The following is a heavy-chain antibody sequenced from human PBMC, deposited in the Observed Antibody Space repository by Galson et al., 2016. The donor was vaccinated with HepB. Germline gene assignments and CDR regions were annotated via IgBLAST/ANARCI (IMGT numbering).Heavy chain of an antibody. CDR3: ASEILGHCSGGSCYTGDH. V-gene: IGHV3-30-3*01. CDR2: LSYDGGNE. D-gene: IGHD2-15*01. Sequence: SLRLSCAVSGFTFSRYVMYWVRQAPGKGLEWVAVLSYDGGNEYYADSVKGRFTISRDNSKNTLYLQMNSLRSEDTAVYYCASEILGHCSGGSCYTGDHWGQGTLVTVSS. J-gene: IGHJ4*02. CDR1: GFTFSRYV.